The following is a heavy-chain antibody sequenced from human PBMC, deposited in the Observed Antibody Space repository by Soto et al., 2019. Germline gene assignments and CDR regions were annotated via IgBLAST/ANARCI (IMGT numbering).Heavy chain of an antibody. CDR2: VSSSGTT. CDR1: GGSIRDSY. D-gene: IGHD1-26*01. Sequence: QVQLQASGPGLVKPSETLSLICTVSGGSIRDSYWTWIRQPPGKGLEWIGYVSSSGTTKYSPSLKCRVTMSVDTSKNQFPLKVNSGTTADTAVYYCGRVCHLDVYYGSDYWGQGSLVTVSS. J-gene: IGHJ4*02. V-gene: IGHV4-59*01. CDR3: GRVCHLDVYYGSDY.